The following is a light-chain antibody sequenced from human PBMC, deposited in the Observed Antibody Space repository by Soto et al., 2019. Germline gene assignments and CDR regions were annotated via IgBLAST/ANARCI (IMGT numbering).Light chain of an antibody. Sequence: QSVLTQPPSASGTPGQRVTISCSGSSSNVGGNPVNWYQHVPTTAPKLLIYTNTQRPSGVPDRFSGSKSGTSASLAISSLQSEDEADYYCASWDDSLNGPVFGTGTKLTVL. CDR3: ASWDDSLNGPV. CDR1: SSNVGGNP. J-gene: IGLJ1*01. V-gene: IGLV1-44*01. CDR2: TNT.